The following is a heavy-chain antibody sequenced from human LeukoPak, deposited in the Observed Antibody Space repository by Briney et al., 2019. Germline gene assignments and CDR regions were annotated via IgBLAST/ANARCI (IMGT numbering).Heavy chain of an antibody. Sequence: GGSLRLSCVASGFTFSSWWMSWVRQAPGKGLEWVANIKEDGSETSYVDSVRGRFSISRDNAKNSFYLQMNSLRAEDTAVYYCARPRAWSYFDFWGQGTLVTVSS. CDR3: ARPRAWSYFDF. J-gene: IGHJ4*02. CDR1: GFTFSSWW. V-gene: IGHV3-7*01. CDR2: IKEDGSET. D-gene: IGHD6-19*01.